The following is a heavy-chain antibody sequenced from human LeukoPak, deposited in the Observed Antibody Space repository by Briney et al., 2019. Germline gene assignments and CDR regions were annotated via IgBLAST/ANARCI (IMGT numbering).Heavy chain of an antibody. V-gene: IGHV4-34*01. D-gene: IGHD2-2*01. CDR2: INHSGST. CDR1: GGSFSGYY. Sequence: SETLSLTCAVYGGSFSGYYWSWIRQPPGMGLEWIGEINHSGSTNYNPSLKSRVTISVDTSKNQFSLKLSSVTAADTAVYYCARQPRYCSSTSCPSRRGYFQHWGQGTLVTVSS. CDR3: ARQPRYCSSTSCPSRRGYFQH. J-gene: IGHJ1*01.